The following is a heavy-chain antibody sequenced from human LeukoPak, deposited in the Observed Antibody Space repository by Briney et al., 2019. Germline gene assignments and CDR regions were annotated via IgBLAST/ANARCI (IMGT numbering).Heavy chain of an antibody. D-gene: IGHD5-18*01. CDR3: AKVLYSYGPSPFDY. CDR1: GFTFDDYA. J-gene: IGHJ4*02. CDR2: ISWNSGSI. Sequence: PGGSLRLSCAASGFTFDDYAMHWVRQAPGKGLEWVSGISWNSGSIGYADSVKGRFTISRDNAKNSLYLQMNSLRAEDTALYYCAKVLYSYGPSPFDYWGQGTLVTVSS. V-gene: IGHV3-9*01.